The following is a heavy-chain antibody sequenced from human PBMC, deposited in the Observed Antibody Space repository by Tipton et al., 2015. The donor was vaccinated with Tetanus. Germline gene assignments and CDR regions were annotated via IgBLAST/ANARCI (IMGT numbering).Heavy chain of an antibody. CDR1: GYTFTSYD. V-gene: IGHV1-2*06. CDR3: ARGGPLYSYHSWFDP. D-gene: IGHD3-3*01. CDR2: INANSGGT. J-gene: IGHJ5*02. Sequence: QSGAEVKKPGASVKVSCKASGYTFTSYDTNWVRQAPGQGLEWMGRINANSGGTNYAQKFQGRVTMTRDSSIGTAYMELSRLRSDDTAVYYCARGGPLYSYHSWFDPWGQGTLVTVSS.